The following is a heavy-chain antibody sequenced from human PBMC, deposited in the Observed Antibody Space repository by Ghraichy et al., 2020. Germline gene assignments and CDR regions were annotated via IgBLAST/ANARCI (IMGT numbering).Heavy chain of an antibody. CDR2: INHSGST. V-gene: IGHV4-34*01. Sequence: SQTLSLTCAVYGGSFSGYYWSWIRQPPGKGLEWIGEINHSGSTNYNPSLKSRVTISVDTSKNQFSLKLSSVTAADTAVYYCARGLRIMITFGGVIAKHPFDYWGQGTLVTVSS. D-gene: IGHD3-16*02. CDR3: ARGLRIMITFGGVIAKHPFDY. J-gene: IGHJ4*02. CDR1: GGSFSGYY.